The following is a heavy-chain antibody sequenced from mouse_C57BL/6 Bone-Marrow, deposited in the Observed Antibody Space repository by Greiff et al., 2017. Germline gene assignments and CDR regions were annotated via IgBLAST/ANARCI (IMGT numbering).Heavy chain of an antibody. CDR1: EYEFPSHD. CDR3: ARGEYDGDWYVDV. Sequence: EVQLQQSGGGLVQPGESLKLSCESNEYEFPSHDMSWVRKTPEKRLELVAAINSDGGSTYYPDTMERRFIIHRENTKKTLYLQMSSLRSEATALYYCARGEYDGDWYVDVWGTGTTVTVSS. V-gene: IGHV5-2*01. J-gene: IGHJ1*03. D-gene: IGHD2-14*01. CDR2: INSDGGST.